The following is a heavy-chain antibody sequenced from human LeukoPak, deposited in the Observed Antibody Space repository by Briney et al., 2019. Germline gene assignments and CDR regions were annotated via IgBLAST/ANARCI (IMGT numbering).Heavy chain of an antibody. V-gene: IGHV3-15*01. CDR1: GFTFSNAW. CDR3: TTTAR. Sequence: GGSLRLSCAASGFTFSNAWMSWVRQAPGKGLEWAGRIKSKTDGGTTDYAAPVKGRFTISRDDSKNTLYLQMNSLKTEDTAVYYCTTTARWGQGTLVTVSS. J-gene: IGHJ4*02. CDR2: IKSKTDGGTT.